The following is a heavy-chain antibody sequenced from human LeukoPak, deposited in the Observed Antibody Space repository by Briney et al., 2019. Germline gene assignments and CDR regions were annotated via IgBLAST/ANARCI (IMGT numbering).Heavy chain of an antibody. D-gene: IGHD4/OR15-4a*01. CDR3: ARGGDYRAWFDP. Sequence: SETLSLTCTVSGGSISSYYWSWIRQPPGKGLEWIGYIYYSGSTNYNPSLKSRVTISVDTSKNQFSLKLSSVTAADTAVYYCARGGDYRAWFDPWGQGTLVTVSS. CDR2: IYYSGST. CDR1: GGSISSYY. J-gene: IGHJ5*02. V-gene: IGHV4-59*12.